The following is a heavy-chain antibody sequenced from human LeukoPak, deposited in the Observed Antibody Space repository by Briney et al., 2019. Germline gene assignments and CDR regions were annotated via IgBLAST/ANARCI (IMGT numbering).Heavy chain of an antibody. Sequence: SGGSLRLSCAASGFTFSSYWMSRVRQAPGKGLEWVATIRQDGSQKYYVDSVKGRFTISRDNAKNSLYLQMNSLRAEDTAVYYCARVRAGDYDSSGYNNWGQGTLVTVSS. CDR1: GFTFSSYW. CDR2: IRQDGSQK. D-gene: IGHD3-22*01. V-gene: IGHV3-7*01. CDR3: ARVRAGDYDSSGYNN. J-gene: IGHJ4*02.